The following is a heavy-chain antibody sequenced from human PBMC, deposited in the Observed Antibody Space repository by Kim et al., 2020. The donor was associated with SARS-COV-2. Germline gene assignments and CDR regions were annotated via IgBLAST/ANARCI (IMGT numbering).Heavy chain of an antibody. J-gene: IGHJ3*02. Sequence: GESLKISCKGSGYSFTSYWIGWVRQMPGKGLEWMGIIYPGDSDTRYSPSFQGQVTISADKSISTAYLQWSSLKASDTAMYYCASSEPLAAAGPSSYAFDIWGQGTMVTVSS. CDR3: ASSEPLAAAGPSSYAFDI. CDR1: GYSFTSYW. CDR2: IYPGDSDT. D-gene: IGHD6-13*01. V-gene: IGHV5-51*01.